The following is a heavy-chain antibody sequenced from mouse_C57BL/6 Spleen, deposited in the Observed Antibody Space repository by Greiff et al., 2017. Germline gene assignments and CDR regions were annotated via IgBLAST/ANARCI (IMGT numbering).Heavy chain of an antibody. J-gene: IGHJ2*01. Sequence: VQLQQSGPVLVKPGASVKMSCKASGYTFTDYYMNWVKQSHGKSLEWIGVINPYNGGTSYNQKFKGKATLTVDQSSSTAYMELNSLTSEDSAVYYCARKRAYYSNLFDYWGQGTTLTVSS. CDR2: INPYNGGT. CDR1: GYTFTDYY. CDR3: ARKRAYYSNLFDY. V-gene: IGHV1-19*01. D-gene: IGHD2-5*01.